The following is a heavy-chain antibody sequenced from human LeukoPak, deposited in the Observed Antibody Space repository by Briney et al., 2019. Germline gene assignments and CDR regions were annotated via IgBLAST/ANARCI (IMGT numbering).Heavy chain of an antibody. J-gene: IGHJ4*02. CDR1: GFTFSNYW. D-gene: IGHD6-6*01. CDR3: ARVDSSSSNFDY. Sequence: GGSLRLSCAASGFTFSNYWMSWVRQAPGKGLEWVADIKQDGSGKDYVDSVKGRFTISRDNAKNSLYLQMNSLRAEDTAVYYCARVDSSSSNFDYWGQGTLVTVSS. V-gene: IGHV3-7*03. CDR2: IKQDGSGK.